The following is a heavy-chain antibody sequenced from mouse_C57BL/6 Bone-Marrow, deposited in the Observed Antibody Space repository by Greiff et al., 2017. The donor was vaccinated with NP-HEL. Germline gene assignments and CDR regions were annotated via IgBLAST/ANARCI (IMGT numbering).Heavy chain of an antibody. CDR2: INPSNGGT. CDR3: ARWGAY. Sequence: QVQLQQSDAELVKPGASVKISCKVSGYTFTDHTIHWMKQRPGQGLEWIGNINPSNGGTNYNEKFKSKATLTVDKSSSTAYMQLSSLTSEDSAVYYCARWGAYWGQGTLVTVSA. J-gene: IGHJ3*01. CDR1: GYTFTDHT. V-gene: IGHV1-78*01.